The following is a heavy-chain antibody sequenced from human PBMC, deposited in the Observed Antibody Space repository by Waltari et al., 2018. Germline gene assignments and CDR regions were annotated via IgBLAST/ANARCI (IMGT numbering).Heavy chain of an antibody. Sequence: EVQLLESGGGLVQPGGSLRLPCAASGFTFSSYAMSWVRQAPGKGLEWVSAISGSGGSTYYADSVKGRFTISRDNSKNTLYLEMNSLRAEDTAVYDCAKDGAAVAGGPFDYWGQGTLVTVSS. J-gene: IGHJ4*02. D-gene: IGHD6-19*01. CDR3: AKDGAAVAGGPFDY. CDR2: ISGSGGST. V-gene: IGHV3-23*01. CDR1: GFTFSSYA.